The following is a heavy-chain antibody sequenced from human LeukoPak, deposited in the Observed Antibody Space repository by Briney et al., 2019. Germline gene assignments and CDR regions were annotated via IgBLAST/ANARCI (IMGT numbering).Heavy chain of an antibody. CDR1: GFTFDDYA. D-gene: IGHD3-10*01. CDR2: ISWNSGSI. V-gene: IGHV3-9*01. Sequence: HPGGSLRLSCAASGFTFDDYAMHWVRQAPGKGLEWVSGISWNSGSIGYADSVKGRFTISRDNAKNSLYLQMNSLRAEDTALYYCAKIPYGSGSRRRGDDYWGQGTLVTVSS. CDR3: AKIPYGSGSRRRGDDY. J-gene: IGHJ4*02.